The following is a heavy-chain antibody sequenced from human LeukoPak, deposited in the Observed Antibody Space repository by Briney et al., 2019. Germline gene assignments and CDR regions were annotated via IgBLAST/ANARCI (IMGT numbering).Heavy chain of an antibody. Sequence: PSETLSLACSVSGYSISSGWYWAWIRQTPGKGLEWMGSMHHSGSTHYNPSLRSRVTISIDMTINQFSLRLDSVTAADTAMYYCARSGRIAAAGRGDDYWGQGTLVTVSS. V-gene: IGHV4-38-2*02. CDR3: ARSGRIAAAGRGDDY. D-gene: IGHD6-13*01. J-gene: IGHJ4*02. CDR2: MHHSGST. CDR1: GYSISSGWY.